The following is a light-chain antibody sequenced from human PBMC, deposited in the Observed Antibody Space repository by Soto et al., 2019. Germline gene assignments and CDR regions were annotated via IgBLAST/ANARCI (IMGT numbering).Light chain of an antibody. CDR1: QGISRW. CDR3: QQANSFPFT. J-gene: IGKJ3*01. Sequence: IQMTQSPSSVSASVGDRVSITCRASQGISRWLAWYQQKPGKAPKLLIYTASRLQSGVLSRFSGSGSGADFTLTISSLQPEDFATYYCQQANSFPFTFGPGTKVDIK. CDR2: TAS. V-gene: IGKV1-12*01.